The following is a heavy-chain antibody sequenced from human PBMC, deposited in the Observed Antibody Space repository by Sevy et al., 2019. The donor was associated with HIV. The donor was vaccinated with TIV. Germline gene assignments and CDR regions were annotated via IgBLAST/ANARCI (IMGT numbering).Heavy chain of an antibody. J-gene: IGHJ4*02. CDR2: IYYSGST. CDR3: ARADCSSTSCYGIDFDY. D-gene: IGHD2-2*01. V-gene: IGHV4-61*01. CDR1: GGSVSSGSYY. Sequence: SDTLSLTCTVSGGSVSSGSYYWSWIRQPPGKGLEWIGYIYYSGSTNYNPSLKSRVTISVDTSKNQFSLKLSSVTAADTAVYYCARADCSSTSCYGIDFDYWGQGTLVTVSS.